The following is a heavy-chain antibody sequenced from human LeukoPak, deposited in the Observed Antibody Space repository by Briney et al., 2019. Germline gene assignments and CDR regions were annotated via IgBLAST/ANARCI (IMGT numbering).Heavy chain of an antibody. D-gene: IGHD3-10*01. CDR1: GYTFTAYY. V-gene: IGHV1-2*02. Sequence: ASVTISCKTSGYTFTAYYMHWVRQAPGQGLEWMGWINPNNCGTTYSRRFQGRVTMTRDTSTSTAYLDLSRLSSDDTAVYYCARRLGETSVYNYGLSLDPWGQGTLLTVSS. CDR3: ARRLGETSVYNYGLSLDP. CDR2: INPNNCGT. J-gene: IGHJ5*02.